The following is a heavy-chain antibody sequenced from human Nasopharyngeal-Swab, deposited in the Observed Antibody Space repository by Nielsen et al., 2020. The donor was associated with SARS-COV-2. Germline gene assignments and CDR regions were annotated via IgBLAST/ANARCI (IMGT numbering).Heavy chain of an antibody. CDR1: GFTFSSFG. CDR3: ARDAPAHYGAFY. J-gene: IGHJ4*02. D-gene: IGHD4-17*01. V-gene: IGHV3-30*03. CDR2: IAHDASNE. Sequence: GESLKISCAASGFTFSSFGMHWVRQAPGKGLEWVAFIAHDASNEYYGDSVTGRFSISRDSSKNTLYLQMDSLRGEDTAVYYCARDAPAHYGAFYWGRGTLVTVSS.